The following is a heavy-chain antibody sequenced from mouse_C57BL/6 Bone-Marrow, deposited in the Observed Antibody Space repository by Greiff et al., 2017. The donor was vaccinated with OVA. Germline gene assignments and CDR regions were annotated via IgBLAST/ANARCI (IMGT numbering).Heavy chain of an antibody. Sequence: EVKVEESGGGLVKPGGSLKLSCAASGFTFSSYAMSWVRQTPEKRLEWVATISAGGSYTYYPDNVKGRFTFSRDNAKNSLYLQVSHLRYEDTAMYYCARAFAYWGQGTLVTVSA. J-gene: IGHJ3*01. V-gene: IGHV5-4*03. CDR2: ISAGGSYT. CDR1: GFTFSSYA. CDR3: ARAFAY.